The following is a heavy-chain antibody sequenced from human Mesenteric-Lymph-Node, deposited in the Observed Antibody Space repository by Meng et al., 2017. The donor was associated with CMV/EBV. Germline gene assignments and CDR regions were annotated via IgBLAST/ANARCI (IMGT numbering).Heavy chain of an antibody. V-gene: IGHV3-48*04. CDR3: ARNSYDYSMGWVDP. Sequence: GESLKISCVASGFTFSTYSMNWVRQAPGKGLEWVSYISLIGSNIFYADSVQGRFTISRDNAKNSLYLEMNSLRPEDTAVYYCARNSYDYSMGWVDPWGQGTLVTVSS. CDR2: ISLIGSNI. J-gene: IGHJ5*02. D-gene: IGHD4-11*01. CDR1: GFTFSTYS.